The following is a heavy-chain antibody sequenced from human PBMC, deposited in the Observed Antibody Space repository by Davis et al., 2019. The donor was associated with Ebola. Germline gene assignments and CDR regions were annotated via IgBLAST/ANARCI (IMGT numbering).Heavy chain of an antibody. CDR1: GKRLSDYW. J-gene: IGHJ6*04. V-gene: IGHV5-51*01. Sequence: GESLKISCKVSGKRLSDYWIGWVRQMPGKGLEWMGIIYPGDSDTRYSPSFQGQVTISADKSISTAYLQWSSLKASDTAMYYCARQAFYYYGMDVWGKGTTVTVSS. CDR3: ARQAFYYYGMDV. CDR2: IYPGDSDT.